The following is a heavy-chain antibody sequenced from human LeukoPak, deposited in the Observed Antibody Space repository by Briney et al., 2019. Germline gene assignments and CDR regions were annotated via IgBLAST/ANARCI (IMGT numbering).Heavy chain of an antibody. D-gene: IGHD6-13*01. CDR3: ARHPYSSSWYAP. CDR1: GGSISSGGYS. J-gene: IGHJ5*02. Sequence: SETLSLTCAVSGGSISSGGYSWSWIRQPPGKGLEWIGYIYHSGSTYYNPSLKSRVTISVDRSKNQFSLKLRSATAADTAVYYCARHPYSSSWYAPWGQGTLVTVSS. V-gene: IGHV4-30-2*01. CDR2: IYHSGST.